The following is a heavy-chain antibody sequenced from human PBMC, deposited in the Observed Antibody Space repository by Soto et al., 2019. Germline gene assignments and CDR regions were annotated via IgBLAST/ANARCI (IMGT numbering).Heavy chain of an antibody. J-gene: IGHJ4*02. D-gene: IGHD5-18*01. V-gene: IGHV1-46*01. CDR1: GYTFTHYY. Sequence: ASVKVSCKASGYTFTHYYIHCVRQAPGQGLEWMGIINPNGGITTYAQKFRAGFTMTRDTSTSTVYLELSSLRSEDSAIYYCATSVNSPMSFDYWGQGTLVTVSS. CDR2: INPNGGIT. CDR3: ATSVNSPMSFDY.